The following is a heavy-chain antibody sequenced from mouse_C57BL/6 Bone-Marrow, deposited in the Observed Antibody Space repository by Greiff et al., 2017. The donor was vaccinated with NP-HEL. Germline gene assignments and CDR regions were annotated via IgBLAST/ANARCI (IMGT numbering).Heavy chain of an antibody. D-gene: IGHD4-1*01. Sequence: VKLVESGAELARPGASVKMSCKASGYTFTSYTMHWVKQRHGQGLEWIGYINPSSGYTKYNQKFKDKATLTADKSSSTAYMQLSSLTSEDSAVYYCARGVGGTDYWGQGTTLTVSS. CDR3: ARGVGGTDY. J-gene: IGHJ2*01. CDR2: INPSSGYT. V-gene: IGHV1-4*01. CDR1: GYTFTSYT.